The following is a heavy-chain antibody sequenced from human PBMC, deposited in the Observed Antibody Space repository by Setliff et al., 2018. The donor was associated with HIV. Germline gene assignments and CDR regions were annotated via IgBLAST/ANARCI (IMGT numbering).Heavy chain of an antibody. J-gene: IGHJ4*02. CDR1: GGSISSGDYY. Sequence: PSQTLSLTCTVSGGSISSGDYYWSWIRQPPGKGLEWIGYIYYSGSTYYNPSLKTRVTISVDTSKNQFSLKLSSVTAADTAVYFCARGYYDILSGYYSSGIWDYWGQGTLV. D-gene: IGHD3-9*01. CDR2: IYYSGST. CDR3: ARGYYDILSGYYSSGIWDY. V-gene: IGHV4-30-4*08.